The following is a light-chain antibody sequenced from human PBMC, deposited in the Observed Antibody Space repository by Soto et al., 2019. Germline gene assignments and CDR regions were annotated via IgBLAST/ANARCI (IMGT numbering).Light chain of an antibody. J-gene: IGKJ1*01. CDR2: DAS. V-gene: IGKV1-13*02. CDR3: QKYNSAPWT. Sequence: IQMTQSPSTLSASVGARVPITCRASQVIISALAWYQQKPGQAPKLLIYDASTLESGVPSRFSGSGSGTGFTLTISSLQPEDFATYYCQKYNSAPWTFGQGTKVDIK. CDR1: QVIISA.